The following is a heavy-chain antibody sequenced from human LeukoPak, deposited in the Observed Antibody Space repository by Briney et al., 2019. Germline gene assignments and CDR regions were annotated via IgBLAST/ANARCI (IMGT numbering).Heavy chain of an antibody. CDR2: VYYSGST. CDR3: VREAATDYYDSSGYYRQTEVFDA. CDR1: GGSISSYS. D-gene: IGHD3-22*01. Sequence: SSETLSLTCTVSGGSISSYSWSWIRQPPGKGLEWIGYVYYSGSTNYNPSLKSRVTISVDTSKNQFSLRLRSVTAADTAVYYCVREAATDYYDSSGYYRQTEVFDAWGQGTMVTVSS. V-gene: IGHV4-59*01. J-gene: IGHJ3*01.